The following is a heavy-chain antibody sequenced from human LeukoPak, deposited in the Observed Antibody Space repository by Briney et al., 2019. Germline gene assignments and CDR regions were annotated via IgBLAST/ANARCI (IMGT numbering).Heavy chain of an antibody. D-gene: IGHD2-2*01. CDR2: IIPIFGTA. Sequence: SVKVSCKASGGTFSSYAISWVRQAPGQGLEWMGGIIPIFGTANYAQKFQGRVTITADESTSTAYMELSSLRSEDTAVYYCARSGTYCSSTSCPKGATTQYYYYGMDVWGQGTTVTVSS. CDR1: GGTFSSYA. V-gene: IGHV1-69*13. J-gene: IGHJ6*02. CDR3: ARSGTYCSSTSCPKGATTQYYYYGMDV.